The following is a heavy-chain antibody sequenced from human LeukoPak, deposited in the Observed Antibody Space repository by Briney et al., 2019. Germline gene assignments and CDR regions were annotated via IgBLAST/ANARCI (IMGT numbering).Heavy chain of an antibody. CDR3: ARTTYGDY. CDR2: MKEDGSEE. V-gene: IGHV3-7*02. J-gene: IGHJ4*02. CDR1: GFTFNHYW. Sequence: PGGSLRLSCAASGFTFNHYWMTWVRQAPGKGLEWVAVMKEDGSEEYYVDSVKGRFTISRDNAKNSLYLQMNGLRAEDTALYYCARTTYGDYWGQGTLVTVSS. D-gene: IGHD1-1*01.